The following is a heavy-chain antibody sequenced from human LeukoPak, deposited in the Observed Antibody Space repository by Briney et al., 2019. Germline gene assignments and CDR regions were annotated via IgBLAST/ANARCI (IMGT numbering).Heavy chain of an antibody. CDR2: INPNSGGT. CDR1: GYTFTGYY. CDR3: ARVRLELPVYYYYYGMDV. V-gene: IGHV1-2*02. J-gene: IGHJ6*02. D-gene: IGHD1-7*01. Sequence: GASVKVSCKASGYTFTGYYMHWVRQAPGQGLEWMGWINPNSGGTNYAQKFQGRVTMTRDTSISTAYMELSRLRSVDTAVYYCARVRLELPVYYYYYGMDVWGQGATVTVSS.